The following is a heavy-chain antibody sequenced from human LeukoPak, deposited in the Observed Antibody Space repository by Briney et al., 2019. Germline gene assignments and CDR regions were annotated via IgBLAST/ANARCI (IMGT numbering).Heavy chain of an antibody. CDR2: ISYIGST. J-gene: IGHJ3*02. CDR1: ADSFSSHY. V-gene: IGHV4-59*11. D-gene: IGHD4-17*01. Sequence: SETLSLTCAVSADSFSSHYWTWIRQSPGKGLEWIGYISYIGSTNYNPSLKSRVTISIDTSKNQFSLKLRSVTAADTAVYYCARDLVTVTKGFDIWGQGTMVSVST. CDR3: ARDLVTVTKGFDI.